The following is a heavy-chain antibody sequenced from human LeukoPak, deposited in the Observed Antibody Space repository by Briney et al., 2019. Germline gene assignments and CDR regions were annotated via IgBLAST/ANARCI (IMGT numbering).Heavy chain of an antibody. J-gene: IGHJ4*02. CDR3: AQSAPYCGGDCLAY. D-gene: IGHD2-21*02. CDR1: GFTFSSYA. Sequence: PGRSLRLSCAASGFTFSSYAMHWVRQAPGKGLEWVAVISYDGSNKYYADSVKGRFTISRDNSKNTLYLQMNSLRAEDTAVYYCAQSAPYCGGDCLAYWGQGTLVTVSS. CDR2: ISYDGSNK. V-gene: IGHV3-30-3*01.